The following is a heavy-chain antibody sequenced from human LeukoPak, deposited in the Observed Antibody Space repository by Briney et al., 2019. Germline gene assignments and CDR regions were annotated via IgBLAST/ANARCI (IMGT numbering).Heavy chain of an antibody. CDR1: GYSFTSYW. V-gene: IGHV5-51*01. D-gene: IGHD5-24*01. CDR3: ARKGLDGYNYRF. J-gene: IGHJ4*02. CDR2: IYPGDSGT. Sequence: LGESLKISCKASGYSFTSYWIGWVRQMPGKGLEWMGIIYPGDSGTRYSPSFQGQVTISADNSISTAYLQWSSLKASDTAVYYCARKGLDGYNYRFWGQGTRVTVSS.